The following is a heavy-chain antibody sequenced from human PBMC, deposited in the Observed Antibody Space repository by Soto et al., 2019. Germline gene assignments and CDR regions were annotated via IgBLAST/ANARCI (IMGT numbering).Heavy chain of an antibody. CDR1: RFTFSNYA. V-gene: IGHV3-23*01. Sequence: PGGSLRLSCAASRFTFSNYAMNWGRQAPGKGLEWVSGISSSGGTTFYADPVRGRFTISRDNSKNTLSLQMHSLRAEDTALYYCAKRLWESSGSEGGGGPFDCWGQGTLVTVSS. CDR2: ISSSGGTT. D-gene: IGHD5-12*01. CDR3: AKRLWESSGSEGGGGPFDC. J-gene: IGHJ4*02.